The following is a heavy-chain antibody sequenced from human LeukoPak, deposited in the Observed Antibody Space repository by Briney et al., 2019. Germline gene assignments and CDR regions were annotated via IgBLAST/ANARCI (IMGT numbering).Heavy chain of an antibody. CDR1: GYTFTSYG. CDR3: ARANSGSYGRYYYYGMDV. CDR2: ISAYNGNT. D-gene: IGHD1-26*01. J-gene: IGHJ6*02. Sequence: AASVKVSCKASGYTFTSYGISWVRQAPGQGLEWMGWISAYNGNTNYAQKLQGRVTMTTDTSTSTAYMELRSLRSDDTAVYYCARANSGSYGRYYYYGMDVWGQGTTVTVSS. V-gene: IGHV1-18*01.